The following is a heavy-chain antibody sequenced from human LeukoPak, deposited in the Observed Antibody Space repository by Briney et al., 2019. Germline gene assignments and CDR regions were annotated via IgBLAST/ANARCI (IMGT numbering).Heavy chain of an antibody. CDR3: ARGAWYGIS. V-gene: IGHV3-23*01. D-gene: IGHD6-13*01. Sequence: GGSLRLSCAASGFTFSSYAMNWVRQAPGKGLEWVSGISGSGGSQYYADSAKGRFTVSRDNAKNSLDLQMNSLRAEDTAVYYCARGAWYGISWGQGTLVTVSS. CDR1: GFTFSSYA. CDR2: ISGSGGSQ. J-gene: IGHJ5*02.